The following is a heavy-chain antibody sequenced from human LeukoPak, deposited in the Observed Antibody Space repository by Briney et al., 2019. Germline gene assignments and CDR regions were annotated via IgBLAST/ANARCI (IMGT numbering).Heavy chain of an antibody. CDR1: GDSISSKSAA. V-gene: IGHV6-1*01. CDR2: THYSSKWYS. J-gene: IGHJ3*02. D-gene: IGHD4-17*01. Sequence: SQTLSLTCAISGDSISSKSAAWNWISQSPSRGLEWLGRTHYSSKWYSDYAVSLKSRISINPDTSKNQFSLHLNSVTPEDTAVYHCARTSGAFTVTDAFDIWGQGTMVTVSS. CDR3: ARTSGAFTVTDAFDI.